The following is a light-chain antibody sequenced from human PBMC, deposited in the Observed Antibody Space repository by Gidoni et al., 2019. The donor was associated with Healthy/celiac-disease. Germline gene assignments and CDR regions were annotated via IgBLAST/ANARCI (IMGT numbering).Light chain of an antibody. Sequence: QSALTQPASVSGSPGQSITISCTGNSSDVGSYNPVSWYQQHPGKAPQLMIYEGSKRPTGVSNRFSGSKSGNTASLTISGLHAEDEADYYCCSYAGSFYVFGTGTKVTVL. CDR3: CSYAGSFYV. CDR2: EGS. J-gene: IGLJ1*01. CDR1: SSDVGSYNP. V-gene: IGLV2-23*01.